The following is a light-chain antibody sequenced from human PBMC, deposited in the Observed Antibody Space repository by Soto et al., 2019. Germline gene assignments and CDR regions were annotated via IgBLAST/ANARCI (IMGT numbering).Light chain of an antibody. Sequence: AIQMTQSPSSLSASVGDRVTITCRARQGIRNDLGWYQQKPGKVPKLLIYAASTLQSGVPSRFSGSGSGTDFTLTISSLQPEDFATYYCLQDYDYPLIFGGGTKVEIK. CDR3: LQDYDYPLI. V-gene: IGKV1-6*01. J-gene: IGKJ4*01. CDR1: QGIRND. CDR2: AAS.